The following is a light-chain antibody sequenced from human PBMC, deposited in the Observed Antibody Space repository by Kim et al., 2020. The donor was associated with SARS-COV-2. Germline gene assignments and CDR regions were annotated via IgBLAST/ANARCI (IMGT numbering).Light chain of an antibody. CDR1: QSVSSN. CDR2: GAS. CDR3: HQYNIWRT. J-gene: IGKJ2*01. Sequence: EVVMTQSPATLSVSPGERATLSCRASQSVSSNLAWSQHKPGQAPRLLIYGASTRATGIPARFSGSGSGTEFTLTISSLQSEDFAVYYCHQYNIWRTFGQGTKLEI. V-gene: IGKV3-15*01.